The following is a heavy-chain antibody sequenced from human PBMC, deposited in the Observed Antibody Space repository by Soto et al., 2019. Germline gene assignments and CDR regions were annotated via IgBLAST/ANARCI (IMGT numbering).Heavy chain of an antibody. Sequence: EVPLLASGGGFVQPGESLRFSCAASGFTFSMSAMSWVRQAPGRGLDWVSFLSGGGSTTDYADSVKGRFTISRDNSKNTVHLQMNSLRAEDTAVYYCAKGPEYDILTGCDYWGQGALVTVSA. CDR2: LSGGGSTT. J-gene: IGHJ4*02. CDR1: GFTFSMSA. V-gene: IGHV3-23*01. CDR3: AKGPEYDILTGCDY. D-gene: IGHD3-9*01.